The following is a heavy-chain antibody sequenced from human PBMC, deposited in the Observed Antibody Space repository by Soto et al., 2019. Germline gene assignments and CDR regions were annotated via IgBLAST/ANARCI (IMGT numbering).Heavy chain of an antibody. Sequence: GGSLRLSCAASGFTFSNFGMHWVRQAPGKGLEWVAVISYDGSNKDYADSVKGRFTISRDTSKNTLYLQMNSLRAEYTAVYYCARGSPPDYWGQGTLVTVSS. J-gene: IGHJ4*02. CDR1: GFTFSNFG. CDR2: ISYDGSNK. CDR3: ARGSPPDY. V-gene: IGHV3-30-3*01.